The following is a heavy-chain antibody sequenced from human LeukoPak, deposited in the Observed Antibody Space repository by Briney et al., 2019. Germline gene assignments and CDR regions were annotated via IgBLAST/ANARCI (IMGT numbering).Heavy chain of an antibody. D-gene: IGHD3-10*01. CDR2: ISAYNGNT. CDR1: GYTFTSYS. CDR3: ARGDYCGSGSYLGLYYYYGMDV. Sequence: ASVKLSCKASGYTFTSYSISWVRQAPGQGLEWMGWISAYNGNTNYAQKLQGRVTMTTDTSTSTAYMELRSLRSDDTAVYYCARGDYCGSGSYLGLYYYYGMDVWGQGTTVTVSS. V-gene: IGHV1-18*01. J-gene: IGHJ6*02.